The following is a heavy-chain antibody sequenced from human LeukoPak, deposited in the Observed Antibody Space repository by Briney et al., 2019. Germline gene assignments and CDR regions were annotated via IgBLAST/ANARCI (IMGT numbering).Heavy chain of an antibody. CDR3: TSLVGSPTY. CDR1: GYNFQYAW. V-gene: IGHV3-15*01. Sequence: GGSLRLSCAGSGYNFQYAWMTWVRQAPGKGLESVGRIKSKRDGETTDYAALVKSRFSISRDDSKNTVYLQMNSVRTEDTAVYYCTSLVGSPTYWGQGTLVTVSS. D-gene: IGHD1-26*01. CDR2: IKSKRDGETT. J-gene: IGHJ4*02.